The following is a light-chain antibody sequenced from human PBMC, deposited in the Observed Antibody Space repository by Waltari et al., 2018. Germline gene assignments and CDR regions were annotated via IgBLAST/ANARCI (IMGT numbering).Light chain of an antibody. J-gene: IGKJ1*01. CDR1: QSVLYSSDNKNY. CDR3: QQYYTTPVT. Sequence: DIVMTQSPDSLAVSLGERATINCKSSQSVLYSSDNKNYLAWYQRKPGQPPNLLIYWASSRESGVPDRFSGSGSGTDFTLTISSLQAEDVAVYYCQQYYTTPVTFGQGTKVEVK. CDR2: WAS. V-gene: IGKV4-1*01.